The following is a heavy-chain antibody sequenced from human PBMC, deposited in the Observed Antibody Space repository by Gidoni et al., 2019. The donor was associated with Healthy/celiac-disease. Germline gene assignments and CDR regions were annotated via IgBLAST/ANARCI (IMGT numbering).Heavy chain of an antibody. J-gene: IGHJ4*02. V-gene: IGHV3-30-3*01. CDR2: ISHDGSNK. D-gene: IGHD3-9*01. Sequence: QVQLVESGGGVVQPGRSLRLSSAASGFTFISYAMHWVRQAPGTGLEWVAVISHDGSNKYYADSVKGRFTISRDNSKNTLYLQMNSLRAEDTAVYYCARGYDILTGYPYYFDYWGQGTLVTVSS. CDR1: GFTFISYA. CDR3: ARGYDILTGYPYYFDY.